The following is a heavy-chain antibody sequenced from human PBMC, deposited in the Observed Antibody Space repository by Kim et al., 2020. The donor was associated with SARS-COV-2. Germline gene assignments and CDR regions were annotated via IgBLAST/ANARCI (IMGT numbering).Heavy chain of an antibody. Sequence: SETLSLTCAVSGVSISSSSYYWGGNRQPPGKGLEWNVSIYYSGSSYYNPSLKCRVTIYVDTSKNQLSLKLSTVTAADTAECYCGRRLGDGDNVGFFDYRG. V-gene: IGHV4-39*01. CDR1: GVSISSSSYY. D-gene: IGHD3-16*01. CDR2: IYYSGSS. J-gene: IGHJ4*03. CDR3: GRRLGDGDNVGFFDY.